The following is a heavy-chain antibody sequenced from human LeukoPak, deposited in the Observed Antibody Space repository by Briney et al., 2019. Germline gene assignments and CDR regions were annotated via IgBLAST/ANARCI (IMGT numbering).Heavy chain of an antibody. CDR3: ARDRDSSGWYSYFDY. V-gene: IGHV1-69*04. CDR1: GGTFSSYA. D-gene: IGHD6-19*01. CDR2: IIPIPGIA. J-gene: IGHJ4*02. Sequence: GASVKVSCKASGGTFSSYAISWVRQAPGQGLEWMGRIIPIPGIANYAQKFQGGVTITADKSTSTAYMELSSLRSEDTAVYYCARDRDSSGWYSYFDYWGQGTLVTVSS.